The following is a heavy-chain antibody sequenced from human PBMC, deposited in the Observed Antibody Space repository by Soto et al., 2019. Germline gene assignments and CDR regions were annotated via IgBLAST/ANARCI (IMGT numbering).Heavy chain of an antibody. D-gene: IGHD2-15*01. J-gene: IGHJ4*02. Sequence: GESLKISCKGSGYSFTSYWIGWVRPMPGKGLEWMGIIYPGDSDTRYSPSFQGQVTISADKSISTAYLQLSSLKASDTAMYYCARVQRGAGGNFDYWGQGTLVTVSS. CDR2: IYPGDSDT. CDR1: GYSFTSYW. CDR3: ARVQRGAGGNFDY. V-gene: IGHV5-51*01.